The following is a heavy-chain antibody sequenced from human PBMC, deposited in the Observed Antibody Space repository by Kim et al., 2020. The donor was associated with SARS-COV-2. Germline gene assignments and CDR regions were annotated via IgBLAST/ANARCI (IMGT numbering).Heavy chain of an antibody. CDR2: IYYSGST. J-gene: IGHJ4*02. Sequence: SETLSLTCTVSGGSISSYYWSWIRQPPGKGLEWIGYIYYSGSTNYNPSLKSRVTISVDTSKNQFSLKLSSVTAADTAVYYCATGTVVTSYYFDYWGQGTLVTVSS. D-gene: IGHD2-21*02. CDR1: GGSISSYY. V-gene: IGHV4-59*01. CDR3: ATGTVVTSYYFDY.